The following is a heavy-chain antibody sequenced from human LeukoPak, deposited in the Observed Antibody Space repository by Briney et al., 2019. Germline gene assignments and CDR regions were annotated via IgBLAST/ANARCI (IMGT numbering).Heavy chain of an antibody. D-gene: IGHD3-10*01. V-gene: IGHV4-59*08. J-gene: IGHJ4*02. CDR3: ARLGKAGYYGSGSYYNASN. CDR2: IYYSGST. Sequence: SETLSLTCTVSGGSISSYYWSWIRQPPGKGLEWIGYIYYSGSTNYNPSLKSRVTISVDTSKNQFSLKLSSVTAADTAVYYCARLGKAGYYGSGSYYNASNWGQGTLVTVSS. CDR1: GGSISSYY.